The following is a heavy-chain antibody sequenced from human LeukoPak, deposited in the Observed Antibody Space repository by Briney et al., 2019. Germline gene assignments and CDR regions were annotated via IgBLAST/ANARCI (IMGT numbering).Heavy chain of an antibody. CDR3: ASAPSGGAAKDAFDI. V-gene: IGHV4-61*08. CDR1: GGSVSSHDYY. D-gene: IGHD2-21*01. CDR2: IYDTGTT. Sequence: PSETLSLTCTVSGGSVSSHDYYWTWIRQPPGKGLERIGHIYDTGTTSFSPSLRRRVSISVDMSKNQFSLKLSSVTAADTAIYFCASAPSGGAAKDAFDIWGQGTMVTVSS. J-gene: IGHJ3*02.